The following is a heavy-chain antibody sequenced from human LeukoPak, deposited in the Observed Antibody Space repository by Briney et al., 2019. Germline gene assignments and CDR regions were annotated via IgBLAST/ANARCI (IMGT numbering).Heavy chain of an antibody. CDR3: AREAEWLLTGASVIYYFDY. J-gene: IGHJ4*02. D-gene: IGHD3-3*01. V-gene: IGHV4-34*01. Sequence: PSETLSLTCAVYGGSFSDYYWTWIRQPPGKGLEWIGEITQIESINYNPPLASRVTMSVDTSKNQFSLKLSSVTAADTAVYYCAREAEWLLTGASVIYYFDYWGQGTLVTVSS. CDR2: ITQIESI. CDR1: GGSFSDYY.